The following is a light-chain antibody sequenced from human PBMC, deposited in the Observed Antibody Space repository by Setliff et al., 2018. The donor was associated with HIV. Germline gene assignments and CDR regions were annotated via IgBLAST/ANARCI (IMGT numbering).Light chain of an antibody. CDR1: QSIRGW. Sequence: DIQMTQSPSTLSASVGDRVTITCRASQSIRGWLAWYQLKPGTSPKVLIYKASNLESGVPSRFSGSGSGTEFTLSISGLQPDDFATYYCQQYYRHPYTVGQGTKVDIK. CDR2: KAS. J-gene: IGKJ2*01. CDR3: QQYYRHPYT. V-gene: IGKV1-5*03.